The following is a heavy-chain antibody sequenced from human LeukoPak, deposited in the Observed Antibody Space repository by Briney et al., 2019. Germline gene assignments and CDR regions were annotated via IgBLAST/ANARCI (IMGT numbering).Heavy chain of an antibody. V-gene: IGHV4-34*01. CDR3: ARVRGLVDY. CDR2: INHSGST. J-gene: IGHJ4*02. CDR1: GGSFSGYY. D-gene: IGHD3-16*01. Sequence: SETLSLTCAVYGGSFSGYYWSWIRQPPGKGLEWIGEINHSGSTNYNPSLKSRVTISVDTSKNQFSLKLSSVTAADTAVYYCARVRGLVDYWGQGALVTVSS.